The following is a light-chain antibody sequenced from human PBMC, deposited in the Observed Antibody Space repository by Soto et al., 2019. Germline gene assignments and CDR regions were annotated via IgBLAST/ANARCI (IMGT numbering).Light chain of an antibody. Sequence: DIQMTQSPSSVSASVGDRVTITCRASQGIRSWLAWYQQKPGKAPKLLIYDASSLQSGVPSRFSGSGSGTDFTLTISSLQPEDFATYYYQQANSFPITFGQGTRLEIK. J-gene: IGKJ5*01. CDR2: DAS. CDR3: QQANSFPIT. V-gene: IGKV1D-12*01. CDR1: QGIRSW.